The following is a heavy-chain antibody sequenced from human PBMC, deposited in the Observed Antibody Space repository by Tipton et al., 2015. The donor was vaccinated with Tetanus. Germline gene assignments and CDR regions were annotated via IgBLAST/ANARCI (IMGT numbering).Heavy chain of an antibody. J-gene: IGHJ2*01. D-gene: IGHD7-27*01. V-gene: IGHV3-48*02. CDR2: ISRDSDGATI. Sequence: VQLVQSGGVVVQPGGSLRLSCAASGFTFDVYTMHWVRQVPGKGLEWVSHISRDSDGATIYYADSVKGRFTISRDTAKNSLYLQMNRLRDEDTALYYCCVPWGMGLYCDLWGRGTLVTVSS. CDR3: CVPWGMGLYCDL. CDR1: GFTFDVYT.